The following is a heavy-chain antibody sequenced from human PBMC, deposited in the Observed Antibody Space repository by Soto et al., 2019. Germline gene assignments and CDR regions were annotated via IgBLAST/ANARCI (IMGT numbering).Heavy chain of an antibody. J-gene: IGHJ4*02. V-gene: IGHV3-30*18. CDR1: GFSFRHYG. CDR3: AKGAVGATDY. Sequence: QVQLVESGGGVVQPGRSLRLSCAASGFSFRHYGMHWVRQAPGKGLEWLSVISGDGSKSSYADSVKGRFTISRDNSKNTLYLQMNSLRREDTSVYYCAKGAVGATDYWGQGTLVTVSS. CDR2: ISGDGSKS. D-gene: IGHD6-19*01.